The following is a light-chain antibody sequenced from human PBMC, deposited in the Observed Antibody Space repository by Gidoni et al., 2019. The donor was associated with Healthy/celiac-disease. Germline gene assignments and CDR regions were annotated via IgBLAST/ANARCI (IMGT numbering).Light chain of an antibody. CDR3: SSYTSSSTYV. V-gene: IGLV2-14*03. J-gene: IGLJ1*01. CDR2: DVS. CDR1: SSDVGGYNY. Sequence: QSALTQPASVSGSRGQSITISCTGTSSDVGGYNYVSWYQQHPGKAPKLMLYDVSNRPSGVSNRFSGSKSGNTASLTISGLQAEDEADYYCSSYTSSSTYVFGTGTKVTVL.